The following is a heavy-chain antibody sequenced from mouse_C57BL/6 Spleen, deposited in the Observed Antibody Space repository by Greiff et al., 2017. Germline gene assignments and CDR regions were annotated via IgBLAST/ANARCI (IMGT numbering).Heavy chain of an antibody. J-gene: IGHJ2*01. CDR3: TRSSLYYGSSYGYYFDY. V-gene: IGHV1-5*01. D-gene: IGHD1-1*01. CDR2: IYPGNSDT. CDR1: GYTFTSYW. Sequence: EVQVVESGTVLARPGASVKMSCKTSGYTFTSYWMHWVKQRPGQGLEWIGAIYPGNSDTSYNQKFKGKAKLTAVTSASTAYMELSSLTNEDSAVYYCTRSSLYYGSSYGYYFDYWGQGTTLTVSS.